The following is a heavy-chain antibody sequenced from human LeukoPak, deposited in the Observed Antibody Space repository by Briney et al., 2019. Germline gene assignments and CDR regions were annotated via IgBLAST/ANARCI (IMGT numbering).Heavy chain of an antibody. J-gene: IGHJ4*02. Sequence: PSETLSLTCTVSDDSISNYYWSWIRQPPGKGLDWIGYIFYSGSTNYNPSLKGRLTISVDTSKRQFSLKLTSVTAADTAVYYCARAKKGVAAFFDYWGQGTLVTVSS. D-gene: IGHD6-19*01. CDR3: ARAKKGVAAFFDY. CDR2: IFYSGST. CDR1: DDSISNYY. V-gene: IGHV4-59*01.